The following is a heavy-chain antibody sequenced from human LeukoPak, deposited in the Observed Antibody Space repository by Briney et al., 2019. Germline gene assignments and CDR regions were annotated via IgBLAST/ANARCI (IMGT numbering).Heavy chain of an antibody. J-gene: IGHJ6*02. CDR3: ARGQYSSYYYYGMDV. CDR1: GFTFSSYA. Sequence: GGSLRLSCAASGFTFSSYAMSWVRQAPGKGLEWVSAISGSGGSTYYADSVKGRFTISRDNSKNTLYLQMNSLRAEDTAVYYCARGQYSSYYYYGMDVWGQGTTVTVSS. V-gene: IGHV3-23*01. CDR2: ISGSGGST. D-gene: IGHD5-18*01.